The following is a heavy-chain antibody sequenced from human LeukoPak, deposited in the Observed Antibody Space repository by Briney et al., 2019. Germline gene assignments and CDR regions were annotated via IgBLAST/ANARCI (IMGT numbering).Heavy chain of an antibody. D-gene: IGHD1-26*01. CDR2: ISSSSTYI. CDR3: ARGVGATPAFFDY. CDR1: GITFSRYT. J-gene: IGHJ4*02. Sequence: GGSLRLSCSASGITFSRYTIKWVRQAPGKGLDWLPSISSSSTYIYYADSMKGRITVSRDNAKNSLFLQMNSLRAEDAAVYYCARGVGATPAFFDYWGQGTLVTVSS. V-gene: IGHV3-21*01.